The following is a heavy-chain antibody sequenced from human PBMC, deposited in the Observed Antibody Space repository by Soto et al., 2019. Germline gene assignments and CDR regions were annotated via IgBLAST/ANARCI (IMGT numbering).Heavy chain of an antibody. V-gene: IGHV1-3*01. Sequence: QVQLVQSGAEVKKPGASVKVSCKASGYTFTSYAMHWVRQAPGQRLEWMGWINAGNGNTKYSQKCQGSVALTRDPSASTAYVELSSLRFEDTAVYSVARGDYYVIHDYWGQGTLVTVSS. D-gene: IGHD3-10*02. CDR2: INAGNGNT. J-gene: IGHJ4*02. CDR1: GYTFTSYA. CDR3: ARGDYYVIHDY.